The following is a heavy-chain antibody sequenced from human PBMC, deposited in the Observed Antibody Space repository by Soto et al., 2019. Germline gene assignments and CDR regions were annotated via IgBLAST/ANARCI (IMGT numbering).Heavy chain of an antibody. Sequence: SETLSLTCAVYGGSFSGYYWSWIRQPPGKGLEWIGEINHSGSTNYNPSLKSRVTISVDTSKNQFSLKLSSVTAADTAVYYCARGFYSSSSRLRFLRGWFDPWGQGTLVTVSS. D-gene: IGHD6-6*01. V-gene: IGHV4-34*01. J-gene: IGHJ5*02. CDR1: GGSFSGYY. CDR3: ARGFYSSSSRLRFLRGWFDP. CDR2: INHSGST.